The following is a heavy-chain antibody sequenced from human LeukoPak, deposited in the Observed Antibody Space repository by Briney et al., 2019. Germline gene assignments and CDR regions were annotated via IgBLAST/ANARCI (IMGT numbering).Heavy chain of an antibody. D-gene: IGHD4-17*01. Sequence: GGSLRLSCAASGFTFSSYGMHWVRQAPGKGLEWVAVIWYDGSNKYYADSVKGRFTISRDNSKNTLYLQMNSLRAEDTAVYYCARVDYGDYNYFDYWGQGTLVTVSS. CDR2: IWYDGSNK. CDR1: GFTFSSYG. J-gene: IGHJ4*02. V-gene: IGHV3-33*01. CDR3: ARVDYGDYNYFDY.